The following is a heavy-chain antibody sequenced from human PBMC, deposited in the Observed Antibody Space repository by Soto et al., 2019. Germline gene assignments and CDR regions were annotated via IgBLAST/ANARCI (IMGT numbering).Heavy chain of an antibody. CDR1: GDSISRGGYY. CDR2: IYHSGST. CDR3: VREGAGASGLGWFGP. J-gene: IGHJ5*02. Sequence: QVQLQESGPGLVKPSQTLSLSCTVSGDSISRGGYYWNWIRQHPRKGLEWIGYIYHSGSTNYNPSLKSRVTLSVDTSKNQLSLELTNVTAADTAVYYCVREGAGASGLGWFGPWGQGILVTVSS. D-gene: IGHD3-10*01. V-gene: IGHV4-31*03.